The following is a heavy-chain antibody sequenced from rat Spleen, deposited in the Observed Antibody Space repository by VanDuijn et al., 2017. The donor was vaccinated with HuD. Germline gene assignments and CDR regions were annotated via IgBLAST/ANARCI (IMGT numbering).Heavy chain of an antibody. V-gene: IGHV5S10*01. J-gene: IGHJ3*01. D-gene: IGHD1-6*01. CDR1: GFTFSDYY. CDR3: TTGPRILRLDWFAY. Sequence: EVHLVESGGGLVQPGRSLKLSCAASGFTFSDYYMAWVRQSPKKGLEWVATIIYDGSRTFFRDSVKGRFTISRDNAKSTLYLQMDSLRSEDTATYYCTTGPRILRLDWFAYWGQGTLVTVSS. CDR2: IIYDGSRT.